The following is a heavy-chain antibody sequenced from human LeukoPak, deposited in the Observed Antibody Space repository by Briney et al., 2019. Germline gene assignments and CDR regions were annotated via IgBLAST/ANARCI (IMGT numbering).Heavy chain of an antibody. CDR3: ARSAVAGIGWFDP. CDR1: GGTFSSYA. D-gene: IGHD6-19*01. V-gene: IGHV1-69*04. CDR2: IIPILGIA. Sequence: GASVRVSYKASGGTFSSYAISWVRQAPGQGLEWMGRIIPILGIANYAQKFQGRVTITADKSTSTAYMELSSLRSEDTAVYYCARSAVAGIGWFDPWGQGTLVTVSS. J-gene: IGHJ5*02.